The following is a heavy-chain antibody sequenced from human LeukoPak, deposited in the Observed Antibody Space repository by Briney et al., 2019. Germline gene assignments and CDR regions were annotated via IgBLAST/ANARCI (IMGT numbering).Heavy chain of an antibody. J-gene: IGHJ3*02. Sequence: GGSLRLSCAASGFTFNDHAMYWVRQAPGKGLEWVSGINWNSDNIGYADPVKGRFTISRDDAKNSLFLQMNSLRTEDTALYYCARASYYYDTTGLGAVDIWGQGTMVTVSS. CDR2: INWNSDNI. V-gene: IGHV3-9*01. CDR1: GFTFNDHA. D-gene: IGHD3-22*01. CDR3: ARASYYYDTTGLGAVDI.